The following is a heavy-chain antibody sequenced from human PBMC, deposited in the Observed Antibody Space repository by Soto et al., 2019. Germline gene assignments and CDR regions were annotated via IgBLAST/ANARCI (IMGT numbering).Heavy chain of an antibody. CDR3: AKEGEHSSGWANFDY. CDR1: GFTFSSYS. Sequence: GGSLRLSCAASGFTFSSYSMNWVRQAPGKGLEWVSYISSSSSTIYYADSVKGRFTISRDNAKNSLYLQMNSLRAEDTAVYYCAKEGEHSSGWANFDYWGQGAPVTVSS. D-gene: IGHD6-19*01. J-gene: IGHJ4*02. CDR2: ISSSSSTI. V-gene: IGHV3-48*01.